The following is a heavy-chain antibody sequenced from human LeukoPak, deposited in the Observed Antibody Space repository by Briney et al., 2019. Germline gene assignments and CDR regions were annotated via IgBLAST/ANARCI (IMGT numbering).Heavy chain of an antibody. CDR1: GFTFSSFW. CDR2: IKQDGSEK. CDR3: ARGYCSGGSCFSSTGNFDF. Sequence: GRSLRLSCAASGFTFSSFWMSWVRQAPGKGLEWVANIKQDGSEKYYVDSVKGRFTVSRDNAENSLYLQMNSLRAEDTAVYYCARGYCSGGSCFSSTGNFDFWGRGTLVTVSS. D-gene: IGHD2-15*01. V-gene: IGHV3-7*04. J-gene: IGHJ2*01.